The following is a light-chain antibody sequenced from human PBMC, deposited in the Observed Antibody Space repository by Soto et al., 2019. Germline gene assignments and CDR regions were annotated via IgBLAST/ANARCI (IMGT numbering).Light chain of an antibody. V-gene: IGLV1-36*01. CDR1: TSNIGTNA. CDR3: ATWDDSLNAVV. J-gene: IGLJ2*01. CDR2: YDD. Sequence: QSVLTQPPSVSEAPRQRVTIPCSGRTSNIGTNAVNWYQQLPGKAPKLLIYYDDLLPSGISDRFSASKSGTSASLAISGLQSEDEADYYCATWDDSLNAVVFGGGTKVTVL.